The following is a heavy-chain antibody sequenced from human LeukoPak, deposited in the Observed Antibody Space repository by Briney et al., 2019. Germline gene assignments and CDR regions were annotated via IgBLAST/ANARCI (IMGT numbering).Heavy chain of an antibody. Sequence: GGSLRLSCAASGFTFSNAWMNWVRQAPGKGLEWVSSISSSSSYIYYADSVKGRFTISRDNAKNSLYLQMNSLRAEDTAVYYCARDRVGATDYFDYWGQGTLVTVSS. CDR3: ARDRVGATDYFDY. D-gene: IGHD1-26*01. CDR1: GFTFSNAW. J-gene: IGHJ4*02. CDR2: ISSSSSYI. V-gene: IGHV3-21*01.